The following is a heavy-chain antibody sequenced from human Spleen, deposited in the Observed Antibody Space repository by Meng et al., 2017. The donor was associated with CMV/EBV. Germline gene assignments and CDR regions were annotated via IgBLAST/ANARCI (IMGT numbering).Heavy chain of an antibody. CDR3: ASIAAAGTAIVY. V-gene: IGHV4-30-4*01. Sequence: VPVGVRAAESGGALATPALTLIVSCAAIGSSICCWAWIRNPPGKGLGWIGYIHHSGSAYYNPSLKSRVSISVDTSKNQFSLNLNSMTAADTAVYYCASIAAAGTAIVYWGQGTLVTVSS. CDR1: CAAIGSSICC. D-gene: IGHD6-13*01. J-gene: IGHJ4*02. CDR2: IHHSGSA.